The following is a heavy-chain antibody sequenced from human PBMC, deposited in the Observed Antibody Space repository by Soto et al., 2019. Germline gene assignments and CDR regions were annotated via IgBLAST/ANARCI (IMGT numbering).Heavy chain of an antibody. CDR3: AREILVESSSPVLNWFDP. CDR2: IIPIFGTA. D-gene: IGHD6-13*01. V-gene: IGHV1-69*01. Sequence: QVQLVQSGAEVQKPGSSVKVSCKASGGTFSSYAISWVRQAPGQGLEWMGGIIPIFGTANYAQKFQGRVTITADESTSTAYMELSTLRSEDTAVYYCAREILVESSSPVLNWFDPWGQGTLVTVSS. J-gene: IGHJ5*02. CDR1: GGTFSSYA.